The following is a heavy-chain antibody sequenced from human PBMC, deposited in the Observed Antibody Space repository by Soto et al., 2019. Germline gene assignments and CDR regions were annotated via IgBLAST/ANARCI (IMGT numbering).Heavy chain of an antibody. J-gene: IGHJ4*02. CDR2: INPNSGGT. CDR1: GFTFTGYY. D-gene: IGHD6-13*01. CDR3: ASSLYNSSSFDY. Sequence: GASVKVSCKASGFTFTGYYVHWVRQAPGQGLEWMGWINPNSGGTSYAQNFQGRVTMTRDTSISTAYMELSRLRSDDTAVYYCASSLYNSSSFDYWGQGPLVTVSS. V-gene: IGHV1-2*02.